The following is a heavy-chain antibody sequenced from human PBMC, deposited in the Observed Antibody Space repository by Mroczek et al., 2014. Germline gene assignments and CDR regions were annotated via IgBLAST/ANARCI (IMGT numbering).Heavy chain of an antibody. J-gene: IGHJ4*02. D-gene: IGHD3-22*01. CDR3: ARGHYDSSGYYFFDY. CDR1: GGSISSSSYY. CDR2: IYYSGST. V-gene: IGHV4-39*01. Sequence: QVQLVQSGPGLVKPSETLSLTCTVSGGSISSSSYYWGWIRQPPGKGLEWIGSIYYSGSTYYNPSLKSRVTISVDTSKNQFSLKLSSVTAADTAVYYCARGHYDSSGYYFFDYWGQGTLVTVSS.